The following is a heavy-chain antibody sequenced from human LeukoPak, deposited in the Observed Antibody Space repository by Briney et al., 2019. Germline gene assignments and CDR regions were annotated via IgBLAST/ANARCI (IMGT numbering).Heavy chain of an antibody. D-gene: IGHD3-22*01. CDR2: ISYDGSNK. V-gene: IGHV3-30*03. Sequence: GGSLRLSCAASGVTFSSYGMHWVRQAPGKGLEWVAVISYDGSNKYYADSVKGRFTISRDNSKNTLYLQMNSLRPEDTAVYYCAFHNSSGNFGYWGQGTLVTVSS. CDR3: AFHNSSGNFGY. J-gene: IGHJ4*02. CDR1: GVTFSSYG.